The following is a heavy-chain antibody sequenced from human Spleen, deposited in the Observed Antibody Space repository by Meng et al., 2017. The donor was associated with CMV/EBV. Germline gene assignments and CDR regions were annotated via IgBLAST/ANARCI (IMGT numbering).Heavy chain of an antibody. J-gene: IGHJ4*02. CDR2: IFYNDDK. D-gene: IGHD3-3*01. CDR1: GFSLSSSGVG. CDR3: AHRYDFSSGLHY. V-gene: IGHV2-5*01. Sequence: CTFSGFSLSSSGVGVVWIRQHPGKALEWLALIFYNDDKRYSPSLKSRLTIRKDTSKNQVILTMTNMDPMDIGTYYCAHRYDFSSGLHYWGQGVLVTVSS.